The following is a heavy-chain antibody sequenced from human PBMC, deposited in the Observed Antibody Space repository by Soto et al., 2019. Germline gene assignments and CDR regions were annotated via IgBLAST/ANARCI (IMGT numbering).Heavy chain of an antibody. J-gene: IGHJ3*02. V-gene: IGHV3-23*01. Sequence: GGSLRLSCAASGFTFSSYAMSWVRQAPGKGLEWVSAISGSGGSTYYADSVKGRFTISRDNSKNTLYLQMNSLRAEDTAVYYCAKDAPDQNHYAILTSPEDDAFDIWGQGTMVTVSS. CDR3: AKDAPDQNHYAILTSPEDDAFDI. CDR1: GFTFSSYA. D-gene: IGHD3-9*01. CDR2: ISGSGGST.